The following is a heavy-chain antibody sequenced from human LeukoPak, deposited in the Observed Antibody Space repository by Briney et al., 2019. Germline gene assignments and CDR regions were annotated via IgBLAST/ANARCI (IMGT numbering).Heavy chain of an antibody. CDR2: INPNSGGT. J-gene: IGHJ5*02. Sequence: ASVKVSCEASGYTFSGYYMHWVRQAPGQGLEWVGWINPNSGGTNYAQKFQGRVTMTRDTSISIAYMELSRLRSDDTAVYYCARDPSDSSGYLAPSNWFDPWGQGTLVTVSS. CDR3: ARDPSDSSGYLAPSNWFDP. V-gene: IGHV1-2*02. D-gene: IGHD3-22*01. CDR1: GYTFSGYY.